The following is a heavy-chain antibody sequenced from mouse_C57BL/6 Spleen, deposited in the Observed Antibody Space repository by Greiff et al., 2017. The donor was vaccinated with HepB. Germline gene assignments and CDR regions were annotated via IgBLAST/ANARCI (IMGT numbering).Heavy chain of an antibody. CDR2: IYPGSGNT. CDR1: GYTFTDYY. CDR3: ARETGTWYFDV. V-gene: IGHV1-76*01. D-gene: IGHD4-1*01. J-gene: IGHJ1*03. Sequence: VQLQQSGAELVRPGASVKLSCKASGYTFTDYYINWVKQRPGQGLEWIARIYPGSGNTYYNEKFKGKATLTAEKSSSTAYMQLSSLTSEDSAVYFCARETGTWYFDVWGTGTTVTVSS.